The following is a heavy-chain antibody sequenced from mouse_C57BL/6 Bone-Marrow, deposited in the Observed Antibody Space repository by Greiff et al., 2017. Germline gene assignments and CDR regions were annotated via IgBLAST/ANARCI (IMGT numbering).Heavy chain of an antibody. CDR3: TSIAY. V-gene: IGHV14-4*01. Sequence: EVQLKQPGAELVRPGASVKLSCTASGFNIKDDYMHWVKQRPEQGLEWIGWIDPENGDTEYTSKFQGKATITVDTSSNTAYLQLSSLTSEDTAVYYCTSIAYGDQGTRVTVSA. CDR2: IDPENGDT. CDR1: GFNIKDDY. J-gene: IGHJ3*01.